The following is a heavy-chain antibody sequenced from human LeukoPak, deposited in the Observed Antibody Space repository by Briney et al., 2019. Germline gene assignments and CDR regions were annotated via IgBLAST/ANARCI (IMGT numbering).Heavy chain of an antibody. CDR2: IYTSGST. Sequence: PSQTLSLTCTVSGGSISSGSYYWSWIRQPAGKGLEWIGRIYTSGSTNYNPSLKSRVTISADTSKNQFSLKLSSVTAADTAVYYCARSRDGIAVARGYFQHWGQGTLVTVSS. CDR3: ARSRDGIAVARGYFQH. D-gene: IGHD6-19*01. J-gene: IGHJ1*01. CDR1: GGSISSGSYY. V-gene: IGHV4-61*02.